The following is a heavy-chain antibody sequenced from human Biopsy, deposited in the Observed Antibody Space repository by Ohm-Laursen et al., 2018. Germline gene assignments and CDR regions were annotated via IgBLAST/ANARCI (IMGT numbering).Heavy chain of an antibody. D-gene: IGHD3-22*01. CDR2: INHSGRT. V-gene: IGHV4-34*01. J-gene: IGHJ6*02. CDR3: VRGVDYYDPYPYSALDV. CDR1: GDSFNGYY. Sequence: GTLSLTCAVYGDSFNGYYWSWIRQPPGKGLEWIGEINHSGRTNYNPSLKSRVTISVDTSKNHFSLKVRSVTAADTAVYYCVRGVDYYDPYPYSALDVWGQGTTVTVSS.